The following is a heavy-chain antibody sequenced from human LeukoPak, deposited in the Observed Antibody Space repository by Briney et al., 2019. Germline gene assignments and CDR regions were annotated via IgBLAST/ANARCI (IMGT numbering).Heavy chain of an antibody. V-gene: IGHV1-2*06. Sequence: GASVKVSCKTSGYTFTDYFIHWVRQAPRQGLEWMGRVNSNSAVAESEEKFQGRVTVTRDTSIRTVYMELFRLTSDDTAIYYCARDLSSTPHWELDYWGQGTLVTVSS. CDR1: GYTFTDYF. D-gene: IGHD7-27*01. CDR3: ARDLSSTPHWELDY. J-gene: IGHJ4*02. CDR2: VNSNSAVA.